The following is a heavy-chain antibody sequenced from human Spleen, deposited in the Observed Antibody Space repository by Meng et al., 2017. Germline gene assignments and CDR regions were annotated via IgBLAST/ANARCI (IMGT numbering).Heavy chain of an antibody. D-gene: IGHD5-24*01. Sequence: GLVHPSQPLSLPCPTSGARVPSISAAWNWIRQSPSRGLEWLGRTYYRSKWFNDYALSVKSRVTVNPDTSKNQFSLQLNSVTPEDTAVYYCARGDGYIIDYWGQGTLVTVSS. J-gene: IGHJ4*02. V-gene: IGHV6-1*01. CDR3: ARGDGYIIDY. CDR2: TYYRSKWFN. CDR1: GARVPSISAA.